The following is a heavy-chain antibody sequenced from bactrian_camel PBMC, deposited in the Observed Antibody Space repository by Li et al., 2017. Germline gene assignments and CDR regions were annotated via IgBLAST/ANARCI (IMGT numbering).Heavy chain of an antibody. J-gene: IGHJ4*01. V-gene: IGHV3S6*01. CDR2: LSSGGGDT. CDR3: AAARRTEYPCDHNYCSGGVCYFYTRVGYWGRGTM. D-gene: IGHD2*01. CDR1: GPNFVSNC. Sequence: HVQLVESGGGSVQAGGSLRLSCTVSGPNFVSNCMTWFRQAPGREREGVASLSSGGGDTYYRNLAKGRFTISHDGAKRMLFLQMNGLTPEDTALYYCAAARRTEYPCDHNYCSGGVCYFYTRVGYWGRGTMRGEGTQVTVS.